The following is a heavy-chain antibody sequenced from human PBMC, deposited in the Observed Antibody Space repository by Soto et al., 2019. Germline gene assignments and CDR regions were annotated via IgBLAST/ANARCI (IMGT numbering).Heavy chain of an antibody. V-gene: IGHV1-8*01. D-gene: IGHD3-3*01. J-gene: IGHJ6*03. CDR2: MNPNSGNT. CDR1: GYTFTSYD. Sequence: GASVKVSCKASGYTFTSYDINWVRQATGQGLEWMGWMNPNSGNTGYAQKFQGRVTMTRNTSISTAYMELSSLRSEDTAVYYCASFSGGYYDFWSGHRPYYYYYMDVWGKGTTVTVSS. CDR3: ASFSGGYYDFWSGHRPYYYYYMDV.